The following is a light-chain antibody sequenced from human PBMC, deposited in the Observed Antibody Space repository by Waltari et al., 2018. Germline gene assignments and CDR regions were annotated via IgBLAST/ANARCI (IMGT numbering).Light chain of an antibody. J-gene: IGLJ2*01. CDR1: VLAEKY. V-gene: IGLV3-27*01. CDR2: KDT. Sequence: YDLTQPFSVSVSPGQTATITSSGDVLAEKYVRWFQQKPGQAPTLILYKDTARPSGIPGRFSGSSSGSTVALTIRGALLEDEADYHCHAAADNNWFFGGGTKLTVL. CDR3: HAAADNNWF.